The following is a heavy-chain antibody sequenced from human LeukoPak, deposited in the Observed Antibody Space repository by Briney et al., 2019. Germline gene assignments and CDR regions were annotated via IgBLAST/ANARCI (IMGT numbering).Heavy chain of an antibody. J-gene: IGHJ4*02. D-gene: IGHD6-19*01. V-gene: IGHV3-23*01. Sequence: PGGSLRLSCAASGFTFSTYAMSWVRQAPGKGLEWVSAISGSGGSTYYADSVKGRFTISRDNSKNTLYLQMNSLGAEDTAVYYCAKKPPAEYSSGWYGIDYWGQGTLVTVSS. CDR2: ISGSGGST. CDR1: GFTFSTYA. CDR3: AKKPPAEYSSGWYGIDY.